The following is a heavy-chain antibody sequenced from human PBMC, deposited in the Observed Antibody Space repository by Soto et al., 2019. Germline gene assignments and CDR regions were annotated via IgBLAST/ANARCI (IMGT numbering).Heavy chain of an antibody. Sequence: EVQLLESGGGVVQPGGSLRLSCAASGFTFSDYAMSWGRRTPGKGLQWGSGVAGSDDDKHYEESVRGRFIVSRDNSKKTLYRQIDSLRADAPAIYDCANAATSVNGVWDPFDMWGQGTEVTVSS. J-gene: IGHJ3*02. V-gene: IGHV3-23*01. CDR2: VAGSDDDK. CDR1: GFTFSDYA. CDR3: ANAATSVNGVWDPFDM. D-gene: IGHD2-8*01.